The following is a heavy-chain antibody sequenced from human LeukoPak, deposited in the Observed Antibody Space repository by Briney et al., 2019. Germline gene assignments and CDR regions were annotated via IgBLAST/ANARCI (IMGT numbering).Heavy chain of an antibody. V-gene: IGHV1-69*04. Sequence: SVKVSCKASGYTFTGYAISWVRQAPGQGLEWMGRIIPILGIANYAQKFQGRVTITADKSTSTAYMELSSLRSEDTAVYYCATRHLRGVDYWGQGTLVTVSS. J-gene: IGHJ4*02. CDR2: IIPILGIA. CDR3: ATRHLRGVDY. CDR1: GYTFTGYA. D-gene: IGHD5-12*01.